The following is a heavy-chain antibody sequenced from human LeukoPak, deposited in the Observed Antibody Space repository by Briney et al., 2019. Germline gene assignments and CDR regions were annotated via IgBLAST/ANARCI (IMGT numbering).Heavy chain of an antibody. V-gene: IGHV3-23*01. CDR2: ISGSGGST. D-gene: IGHD4/OR15-4a*01. J-gene: IGHJ6*02. Sequence: GGSLRLSCAASGFTFSSYAMSWVRQAPGKGLEWVSAISGSGGSTYYADSVKGRFTISRDNSKNTLYLQMNSLRAEDTAVYYCAKDRQSPDYIYHYYYGMDVWGQGTTVTVSS. CDR1: GFTFSSYA. CDR3: AKDRQSPDYIYHYYYGMDV.